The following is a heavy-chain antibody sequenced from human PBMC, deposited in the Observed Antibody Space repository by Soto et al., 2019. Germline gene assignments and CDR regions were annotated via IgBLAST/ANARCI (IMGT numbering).Heavy chain of an antibody. J-gene: IGHJ4*02. CDR3: AVRTGYPFDY. Sequence: EVQLLESGGGLVQPGGSLRLYCAASGFIFSNYAMTWVRQAPGKGLEWVSAVGGNGLDTYYADSVKGRFTISRDNSKNTLYLQMNSLRSEDTAVYYCAVRTGYPFDYWGQGTLVTVSS. CDR2: VGGNGLDT. CDR1: GFIFSNYA. V-gene: IGHV3-23*01. D-gene: IGHD3-9*01.